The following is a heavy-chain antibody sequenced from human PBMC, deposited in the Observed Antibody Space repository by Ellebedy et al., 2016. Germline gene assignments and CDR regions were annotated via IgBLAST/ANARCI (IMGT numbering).Heavy chain of an antibody. J-gene: IGHJ3*02. D-gene: IGHD4-17*01. V-gene: IGHV4-59*13. Sequence: SETLSLXXTVSGDSISSYYWSWIRQPPGKGLEWIGYIYYSGSTNYNPSLKSRVTISVDTSKNQFSLKLSSVTAADTAVYYCARDPTTSSFDIWGQGKMVTVSS. CDR1: GDSISSYY. CDR2: IYYSGST. CDR3: ARDPTTSSFDI.